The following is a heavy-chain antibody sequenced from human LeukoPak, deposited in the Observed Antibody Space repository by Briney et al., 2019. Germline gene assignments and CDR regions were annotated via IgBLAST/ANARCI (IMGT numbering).Heavy chain of an antibody. Sequence: PSETLSLTCAVYGGSFSGYYWNWIRQPPGKGLEWLGYIYSSGSTTYNPSLKSRVTISVDTSKNQFSLKLTSVTAADTAVYYCARHDIWGPGTMVTVSS. CDR3: ARHDI. CDR2: IYSSGST. J-gene: IGHJ3*02. CDR1: GGSFSGYY. V-gene: IGHV4-59*01.